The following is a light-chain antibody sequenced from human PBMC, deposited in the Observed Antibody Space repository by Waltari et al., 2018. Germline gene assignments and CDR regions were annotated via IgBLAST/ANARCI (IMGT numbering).Light chain of an antibody. Sequence: SYELTQPPSVSVSPGQTARITCSGDALPRQYSFWYQQRSGQAPVLVIYKDTERTSGIPERFSGSSSGTRVTLTISVVQAQDEADYYCQSTDNSGTYVVFGGGTKLTVL. CDR2: KDT. CDR1: ALPRQY. J-gene: IGLJ2*01. CDR3: QSTDNSGTYVV. V-gene: IGLV3-25*03.